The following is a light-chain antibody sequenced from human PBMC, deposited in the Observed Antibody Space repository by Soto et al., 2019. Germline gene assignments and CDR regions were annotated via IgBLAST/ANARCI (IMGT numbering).Light chain of an antibody. CDR3: QQDYNYPPT. V-gene: IGKV1-6*01. CDR2: AAS. CDR1: QGIRND. Sequence: AIPMTQSPSSLSASVGDRVTITCRASQGIRNDLGWYQQKPGKAPKILLYAASSLQSGVPSRFSGSGSGTDFTLTINSLQPEDFATYYCQQDYNYPPTFGQGTKVEIK. J-gene: IGKJ1*01.